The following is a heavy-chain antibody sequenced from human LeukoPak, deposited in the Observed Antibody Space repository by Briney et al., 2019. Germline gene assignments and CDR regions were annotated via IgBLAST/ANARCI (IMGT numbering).Heavy chain of an antibody. CDR1: GFTFSSYG. Sequence: PGGSLRLSCAASGFTFSSYGMTWVRQAPGKGLEWVSTISGSGGTTYYADSVKGLFTISRDNSKNTLYLQMNSLRAEDTAVYYCATRSSTGNTKFDSWGQGTLVTVSS. CDR2: ISGSGGTT. J-gene: IGHJ4*02. CDR3: ATRSSTGNTKFDS. V-gene: IGHV3-23*01. D-gene: IGHD1-1*01.